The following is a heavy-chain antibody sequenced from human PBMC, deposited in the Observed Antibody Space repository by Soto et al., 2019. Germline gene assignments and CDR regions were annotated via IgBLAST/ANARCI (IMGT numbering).Heavy chain of an antibody. CDR3: ATVTQMITFGGVIVTPMWYFDY. D-gene: IGHD3-16*02. CDR2: FDPEDGET. J-gene: IGHJ4*02. V-gene: IGHV1-24*01. CDR1: GYTLTELS. Sequence: ASVKVSCKVSGYTLTELSMHWVRQAPGKGLEWMGGFDPEDGETIYAQKFQGRVTMTEDTSTDTAYMELSSLRSEDTAVYYCATVTQMITFGGVIVTPMWYFDYWGQGTLVTVSS.